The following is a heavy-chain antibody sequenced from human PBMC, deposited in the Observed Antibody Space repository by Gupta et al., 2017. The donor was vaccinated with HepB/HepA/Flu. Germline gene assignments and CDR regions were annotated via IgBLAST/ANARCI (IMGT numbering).Heavy chain of an antibody. D-gene: IGHD5-24*01. V-gene: IGHV3-30*18. J-gene: IGHJ4*02. Sequence: QVQLVESGGGVVQPGTSLRLSCAASGFTFSSYGMHWVPQAPGKGLEWVAVISYDGSNKYYADSVKGRFTISRDNSKNTLYLQMNSLRAEDTAVYYCAKELEMATITSYFDYWGQGTLVTVSS. CDR1: GFTFSSYG. CDR3: AKELEMATITSYFDY. CDR2: ISYDGSNK.